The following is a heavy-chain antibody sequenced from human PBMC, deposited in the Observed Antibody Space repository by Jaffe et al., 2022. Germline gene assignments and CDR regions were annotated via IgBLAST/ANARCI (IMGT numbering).Heavy chain of an antibody. CDR3: VTPRGAYSSSWHFDY. J-gene: IGHJ4*02. Sequence: EVQLVQSGAEVKKPGESLKISCKGSGYSFTSYWIGWVRQMPGKGLEWMGIIYPGDSDTRYSPSFQGQVTISADKSISTAYLQWSSLKASDTAMYYCVTPRGAYSSSWHFDYWGQGTLVTVSS. V-gene: IGHV5-51*03. CDR1: GYSFTSYW. CDR2: IYPGDSDT. D-gene: IGHD6-13*01.